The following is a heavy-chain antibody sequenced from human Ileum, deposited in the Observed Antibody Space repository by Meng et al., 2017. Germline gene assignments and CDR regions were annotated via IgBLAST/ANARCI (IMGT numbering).Heavy chain of an antibody. CDR2: INPKSGAT. V-gene: IGHV1-2*06. CDR3: VRSNIFGWNPRDH. D-gene: IGHD3-3*02. Sequence: QVQLVQSGAEAKKPGASLKVSCKASGYTFTDYFVHWVRQAPGQGLEWMGRINPKSGATAYAQKFQGRVTVTSDTSISTAYLDLISLTSDDTALYYCVRSNIFGWNPRDHWGQGTLVTVSS. CDR1: GYTFTDYF. J-gene: IGHJ4*02.